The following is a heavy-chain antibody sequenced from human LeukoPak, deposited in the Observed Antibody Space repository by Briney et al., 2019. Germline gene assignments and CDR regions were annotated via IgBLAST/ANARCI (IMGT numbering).Heavy chain of an antibody. J-gene: IGHJ4*02. CDR3: ASYDFWSGYYPYYFDY. CDR1: GGSISSSSYY. Sequence: PSETLSLTCTVSGGSISSSSYYWGWIRQPPGRGREWIGSIYYSGSTYYNPSLKSRVTISVDTSKNQFSLKLSSVTAADTAVYYCASYDFWSGYYPYYFDYWGQGTLVTVSS. D-gene: IGHD3-3*01. V-gene: IGHV4-39*01. CDR2: IYYSGST.